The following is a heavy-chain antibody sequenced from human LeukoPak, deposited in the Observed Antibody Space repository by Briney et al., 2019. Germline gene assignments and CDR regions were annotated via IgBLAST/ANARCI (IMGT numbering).Heavy chain of an antibody. CDR2: IIPIFGTA. CDR1: GGTFSSYA. V-gene: IGHV1-69*13. J-gene: IGHJ4*02. D-gene: IGHD2-2*01. CDR3: ARAYCSSTSCYPVDY. Sequence: AVKVSCKASGGTFSSYAISWVRQAPGQGLEWMGGIIPIFGTANYAQKFQGRVTITADESTSTAYMELSSLRSEDTAVYYCARAYCSSTSCYPVDYWGQGTLVTVSS.